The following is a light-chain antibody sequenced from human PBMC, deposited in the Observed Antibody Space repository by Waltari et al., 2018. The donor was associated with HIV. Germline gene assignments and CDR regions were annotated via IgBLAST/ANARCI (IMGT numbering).Light chain of an antibody. CDR1: SSDVGSYYR. CDR3: SSYTSSSTLV. J-gene: IGLJ2*01. V-gene: IGLV2-18*02. Sequence: QSALTQPPSASGSPGQSVPISCTGTSSDVGSYYRVPWYQQPPGTAPKLMIYEVGNRPSGVPHRFSGSKSGNTASLTISGLQAEDEADYYCSSYTSSSTLVFGGGTKLTVL. CDR2: EVG.